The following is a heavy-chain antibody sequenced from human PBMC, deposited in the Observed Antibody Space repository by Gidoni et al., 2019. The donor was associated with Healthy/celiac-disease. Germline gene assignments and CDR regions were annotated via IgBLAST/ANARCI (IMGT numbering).Heavy chain of an antibody. CDR1: GGSFSGYY. CDR3: ARVFYGADNDY. J-gene: IGHJ4*02. V-gene: IGHV4-34*01. Sequence: VQLQQWGAGLLKPSETLSLTCPVYGGSFSGYYWSWIRQPPGKGLEWIGEINHIGSTNYNPSLKRRVTISVDTSKNQFSLKLSSVTAADTAVYYCARVFYGADNDYWGQGTLVTVSS. D-gene: IGHD4-17*01. CDR2: INHIGST.